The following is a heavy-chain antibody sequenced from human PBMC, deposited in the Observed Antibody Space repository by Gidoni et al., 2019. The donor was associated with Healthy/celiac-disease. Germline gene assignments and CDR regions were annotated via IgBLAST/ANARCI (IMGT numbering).Heavy chain of an antibody. CDR3: AKEPAVVVAATTYYGMDV. V-gene: IGHV3-30*18. J-gene: IGHJ6*02. Sequence: QVQLVESGGGVVQPGRTLSLSCAAPGFHFSSYGMHWVRPAPGKGLELVSVISYYGSNKYYADSVKGRFTISRDNSKNTLYLQMNSLRAEDTAVYYCAKEPAVVVAATTYYGMDVWGQGTTVTVSS. CDR1: GFHFSSYG. CDR2: ISYYGSNK. D-gene: IGHD2-15*01.